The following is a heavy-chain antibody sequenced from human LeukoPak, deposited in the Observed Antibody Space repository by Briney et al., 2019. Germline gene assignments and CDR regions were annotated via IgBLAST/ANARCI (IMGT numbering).Heavy chain of an antibody. CDR1: GFTVSSNY. CDR3: ARDRRVWFGELPNYYYYMDV. J-gene: IGHJ6*03. Sequence: GGSLRLSCAASGFTVSSNYMSWVRQAPGKGLEWVSVIYSGGSTYYADSVKGRFTISRDNSKNTLYLQMNSLRAEDTAVYYCARDRRVWFGELPNYYYYMDVWGKGTTVTVSS. CDR2: IYSGGST. V-gene: IGHV3-53*01. D-gene: IGHD3-10*01.